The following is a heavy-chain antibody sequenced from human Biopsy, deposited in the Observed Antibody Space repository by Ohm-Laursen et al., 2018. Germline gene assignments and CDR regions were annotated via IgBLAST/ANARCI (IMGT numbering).Heavy chain of an antibody. Sequence: TCTVSGGSMSDHYWSWLRQTPGQGLEWLGGNIPILGTGNYAQKFQDRVTVAADTSTSTATMELRSLRSDDTAVYYCATKLTGYFHHWGQGTLVIVSS. CDR2: NIPILGTG. CDR1: GGSMSDHY. D-gene: IGHD3-9*01. V-gene: IGHV1-69*06. CDR3: ATKLTGYFHH. J-gene: IGHJ1*01.